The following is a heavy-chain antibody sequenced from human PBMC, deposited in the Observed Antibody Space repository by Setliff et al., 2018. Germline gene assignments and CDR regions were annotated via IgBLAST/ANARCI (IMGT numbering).Heavy chain of an antibody. D-gene: IGHD3-10*01. CDR3: TASRAYTGAVEEWFLPKTFDF. V-gene: IGHV4-4*07. CDR1: GDSISNYY. J-gene: IGHJ4*02. Sequence: SETLSLTCTVSGDSISNYYWNWIWQPAGKGLEWIGRIYATESTKYNPSLKSRVTLSIDTSKNQFSLKLSSVTAADAALYYCTASRAYTGAVEEWFLPKTFDFWGQGSPVTVSS. CDR2: IYATEST.